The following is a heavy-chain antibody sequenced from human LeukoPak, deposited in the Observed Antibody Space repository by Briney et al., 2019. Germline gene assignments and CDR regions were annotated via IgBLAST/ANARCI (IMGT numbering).Heavy chain of an antibody. V-gene: IGHV1-2*02. D-gene: IGHD5-12*01. CDR1: GYTFTGYY. CDR3: ARQRIGGYSGYDFDY. Sequence: ASVKVSCKASGYTFTGYYMHWVRQAPGQGLEWMGWINPNSGGTNYAQEFQGRVTMTRDTSISTAYMELSRLRSDDTAVYYCARQRIGGYSGYDFDYWGQGTLVTVSS. CDR2: INPNSGGT. J-gene: IGHJ4*02.